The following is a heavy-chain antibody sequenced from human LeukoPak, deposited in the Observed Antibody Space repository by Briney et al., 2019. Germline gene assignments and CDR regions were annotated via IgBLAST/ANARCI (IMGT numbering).Heavy chain of an antibody. Sequence: PSETLSLTCTVSGGSISSSSYYWGWIRQPPGKGLEWIGSIYYRGSTYYNPSLKSRVTISVDTSKNQFSLKLSSVTAADTAVYYCARHVGIVGATTKPYYLDYWGQGTLVTVSS. CDR3: ARHVGIVGATTKPYYLDY. D-gene: IGHD1-26*01. V-gene: IGHV4-39*01. J-gene: IGHJ4*02. CDR2: IYYRGST. CDR1: GGSISSSSYY.